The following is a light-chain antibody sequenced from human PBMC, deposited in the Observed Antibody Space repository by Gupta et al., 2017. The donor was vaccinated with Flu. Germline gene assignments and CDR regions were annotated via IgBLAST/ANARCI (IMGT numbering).Light chain of an antibody. Sequence: EIVVTQSPGTMSLSPGERATTSCSASQSVSSSYLAWYQQKPGQAPRLLIYGASSRATGIPDRFSGSGSGTDFTLTISRLEPEDFAVYYCQQYGSSPWPFGQGTKVEIK. CDR1: QSVSSSY. V-gene: IGKV3-20*01. J-gene: IGKJ1*01. CDR3: QQYGSSPWP. CDR2: GAS.